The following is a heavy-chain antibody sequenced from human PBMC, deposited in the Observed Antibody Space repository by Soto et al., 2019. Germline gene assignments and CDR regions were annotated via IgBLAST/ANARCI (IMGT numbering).Heavy chain of an antibody. V-gene: IGHV3-30*18. CDR2: ISYDGSNK. CDR3: AKDLRKVVVATPLDS. D-gene: IGHD2-15*01. CDR1: GFTFSSYG. Sequence: QVQLVESGGGVVQPGRSLRLSCAASGFTFSSYGMHWVRQAPGKGLEWVAVISYDGSNKYYADSVKGRFTISRDNSKNTLYLQMNSLRAEDKAVYYCAKDLRKVVVATPLDSLCQGTLVTVSS. J-gene: IGHJ4*02.